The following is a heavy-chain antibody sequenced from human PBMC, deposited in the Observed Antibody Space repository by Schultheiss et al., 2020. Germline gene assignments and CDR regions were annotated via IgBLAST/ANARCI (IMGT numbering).Heavy chain of an antibody. Sequence: SETLSLTCTVSGGSISSGGYYWSWIRQHPGKGLEWIGYIYYSGSTYYNPSLKSRVTISVDTSKNQFSLKLSSVTAADTAVYYCARGGVVAKLDYWGQGTLVTVSS. CDR1: GGSISSGGYY. J-gene: IGHJ4*02. V-gene: IGHV4-31*03. D-gene: IGHD5-12*01. CDR3: ARGGVVAKLDY. CDR2: IYYSGST.